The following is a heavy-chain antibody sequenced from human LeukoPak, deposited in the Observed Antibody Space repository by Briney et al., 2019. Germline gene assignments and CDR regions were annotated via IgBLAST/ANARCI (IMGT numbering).Heavy chain of an antibody. CDR2: MSTYDGNT. V-gene: IGHV1-18*01. J-gene: IGHJ4*02. CDR3: ARDQPRHGPGCHDY. CDR1: GYSFTTYG. D-gene: IGHD2-2*01. Sequence: ASVKVSCKASGYSFTTYGINWVRQAPGQGLEWMGWMSTYDGNTNYAQKLRGRVSMISDTSTSTAYLELRSLRSDDTAVYYCARDQPRHGPGCHDYWGQGTLVTVSS.